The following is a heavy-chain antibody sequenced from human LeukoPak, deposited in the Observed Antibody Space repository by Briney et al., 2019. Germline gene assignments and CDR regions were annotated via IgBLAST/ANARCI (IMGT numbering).Heavy chain of an antibody. Sequence: SETLSLTCAVYGGSFSGYYWSWIRQPPGKGLEWIGEINHGGSTNYNPSLKSRVTISVDTSKNQFSLKLSSVTAADTAVYYCARGLATYYYGSGRYYYFDYWGQGTLVTVSS. J-gene: IGHJ4*02. CDR2: INHGGST. V-gene: IGHV4-34*01. CDR1: GGSFSGYY. D-gene: IGHD3-10*01. CDR3: ARGLATYYYGSGRYYYFDY.